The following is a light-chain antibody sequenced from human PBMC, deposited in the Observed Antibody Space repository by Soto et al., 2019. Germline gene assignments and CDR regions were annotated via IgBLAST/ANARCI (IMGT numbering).Light chain of an antibody. CDR2: EVT. CDR3: SSYTSRSIPVV. J-gene: IGLJ2*01. CDR1: SSDIGTYNY. V-gene: IGLV2-14*01. Sequence: QSALSQPASVSGSPGQSITISCTGTSSDIGTYNYVSWYQQHPGKAPKVMIYEVTNRPSGVSNRFSGSKSGNTASLTISGLQADDEADYYCSSYTSRSIPVVFGGGTKLTVL.